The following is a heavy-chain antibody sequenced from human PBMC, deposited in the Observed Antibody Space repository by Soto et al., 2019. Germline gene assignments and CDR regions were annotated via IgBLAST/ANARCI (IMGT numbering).Heavy chain of an antibody. CDR2: ISSSSSYI. Sequence: EVQLVESVGGLVKPGGSLRLSCAASGFTFSSYSMNWVRQAPGKGLEWVSSISSSSSYIYYADSVKGRFTISRDNAKNSLYLQMNSLRAEDTAVYYCARVVSYYYYMDVWGKGTTVTVSS. J-gene: IGHJ6*03. CDR3: ARVVSYYYYMDV. D-gene: IGHD3-10*01. V-gene: IGHV3-21*01. CDR1: GFTFSSYS.